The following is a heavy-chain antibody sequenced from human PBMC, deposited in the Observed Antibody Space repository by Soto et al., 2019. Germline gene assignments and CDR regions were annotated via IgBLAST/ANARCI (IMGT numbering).Heavy chain of an antibody. J-gene: IGHJ4*02. Sequence: SETLSLTCAVYGGSFSGYYWSWIRQPPGKGLEWIGEINHSGSTNYNPSLKSRVTISVDTSKNQFSLKLSSVTAADTAVYYCARRTIYYGSGSYYTPDYWGQGTLVTVSS. V-gene: IGHV4-34*01. CDR3: ARRTIYYGSGSYYTPDY. CDR1: GGSFSGYY. D-gene: IGHD3-10*01. CDR2: INHSGST.